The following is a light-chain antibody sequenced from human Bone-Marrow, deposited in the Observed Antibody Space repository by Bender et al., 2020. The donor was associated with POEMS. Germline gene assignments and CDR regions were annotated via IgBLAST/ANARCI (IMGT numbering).Light chain of an antibody. CDR2: ANT. CDR1: SSNIGAGYN. J-gene: IGLJ2*01. V-gene: IGLV1-40*01. CDR3: QSYDRSLSGHVV. Sequence: QSVLTQPPSVSGAPGQRVTISCTGSSSNIGAGYNVHWYQHLPGTAPKLLIYANTNRPSGVPDRFSGSKSATSASLAITGLLAEDEADYYCQSYDRSLSGHVVFGGGTKLTVL.